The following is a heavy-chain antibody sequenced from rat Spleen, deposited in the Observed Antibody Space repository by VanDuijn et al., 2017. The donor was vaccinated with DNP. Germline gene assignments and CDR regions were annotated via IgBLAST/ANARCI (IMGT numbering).Heavy chain of an antibody. J-gene: IGHJ2*01. CDR1: GFTFSNYD. D-gene: IGHD3-4*01. V-gene: IGHV5-25*01. CDR3: ARKATDY. CDR2: ISPRGGST. Sequence: EVQLVESGGGLVQPRRSLKLSCAASGFTFSNYDMAWVRQAPTKGLEWVASISPRGGSTYYRDSVKGRFTVSRDNAKSSLYLQMDSLRSEDTATYYCARKATDYWGQGVMVTVSS.